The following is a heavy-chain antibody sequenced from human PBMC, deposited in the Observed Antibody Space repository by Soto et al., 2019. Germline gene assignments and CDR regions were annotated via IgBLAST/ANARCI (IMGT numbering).Heavy chain of an antibody. CDR1: GYTFTGYY. CDR2: INPNSGGT. CDR3: ARDLVVAVNSSYYYYGMDV. D-gene: IGHD2-15*01. Sequence: ASVKVSCKASGYTFTGYYMHWVRQAPGQGLEWMGWINPNSGGTNYAQKFQGWVTMTRDTSISTAYMELRRLRSDDTAVYYCARDLVVAVNSSYYYYGMDVWGQGTTVTVSS. V-gene: IGHV1-2*04. J-gene: IGHJ6*02.